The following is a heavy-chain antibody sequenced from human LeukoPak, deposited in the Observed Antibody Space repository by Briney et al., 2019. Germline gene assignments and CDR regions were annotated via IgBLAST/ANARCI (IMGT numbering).Heavy chain of an antibody. D-gene: IGHD4-23*01. V-gene: IGHV1-2*02. CDR1: GYTFTGYY. J-gene: IGHJ5*02. CDR2: INPNSGGT. Sequence: ASVKVSCKASGYTFTGYYMHWVRQAPGQGLEWMGWINPNSGGTNYAQKFQGRVTMTRDTSIRTAYMELSRLRSDDTAVYYCARDREYGGNSGGAWGQGTLVTVSS. CDR3: ARDREYGGNSGGA.